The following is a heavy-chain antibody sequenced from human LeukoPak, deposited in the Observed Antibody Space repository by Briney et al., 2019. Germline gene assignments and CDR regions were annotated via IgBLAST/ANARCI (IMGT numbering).Heavy chain of an antibody. J-gene: IGHJ4*02. D-gene: IGHD3-22*01. CDR1: GYTFTNYG. V-gene: IGHV1-18*01. CDR2: ISAYNTNT. CDR3: ARDLRDLFRVYYDSSGYYY. Sequence: GASVKVSCKASGYTFTNYGISWVRQAPGQGLEWMGWISAYNTNTNYAQKLQGRVTMTTDTSTSTAYMELRSLSSDDTAVYSCARDLRDLFRVYYDSSGYYYWGQATLVTVSS.